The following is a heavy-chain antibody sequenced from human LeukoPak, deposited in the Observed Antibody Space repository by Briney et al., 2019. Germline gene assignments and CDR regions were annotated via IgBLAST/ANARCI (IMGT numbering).Heavy chain of an antibody. J-gene: IGHJ4*02. CDR1: GYTFTTSG. CDR3: AREVRVTMVRGVQYYFDY. D-gene: IGHD3-10*01. V-gene: IGHV1-18*01. CDR2: INVYNGNT. Sequence: ASVKVSCKASGYTFTTSGINWVRQAPGQGLEWMGCINVYNGNTNYAQKLQGRVTMTTDTSTSTAYMELRSLRSDDTAVYYCAREVRVTMVRGVQYYFDYWGQGTLVTVSA.